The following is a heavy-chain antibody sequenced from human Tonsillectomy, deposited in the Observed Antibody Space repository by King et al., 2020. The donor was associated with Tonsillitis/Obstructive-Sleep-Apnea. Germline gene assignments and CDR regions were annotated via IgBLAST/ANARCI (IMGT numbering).Heavy chain of an antibody. CDR2: ISSSSDNI. CDR3: ATEVDFCSRYELDD. CDR1: GFTFSTYS. D-gene: IGHD3-3*01. Sequence: DVQLVESGGGLVQPGESLRLSCAASGFTFSTYSMNWVRQAPGKGLEWVSCISSSSDNIHYTDSVKGRFTISRENARNSLFLQMNSLTDEDTAVYYCATEVDFCSRYELDDWGKGTPVTVSS. J-gene: IGHJ6*04. V-gene: IGHV3-48*02.